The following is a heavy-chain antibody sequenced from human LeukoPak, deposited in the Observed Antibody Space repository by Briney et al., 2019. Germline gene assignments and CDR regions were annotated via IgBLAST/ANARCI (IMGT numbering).Heavy chain of an antibody. CDR1: GFTVSSNY. V-gene: IGHV3-66*01. J-gene: IGHJ4*02. Sequence: GGSLRLSCAASGFTVSSNYMSWVRQAPGKGLEWVSVIYSGGSSYYADSVKGRFTISRDNSKNTLYLHMNSLRAEDTAVYYCARVAYYDSSGYYSPFDYWGQGTLVTVSS. CDR2: IYSGGSS. D-gene: IGHD3-22*01. CDR3: ARVAYYDSSGYYSPFDY.